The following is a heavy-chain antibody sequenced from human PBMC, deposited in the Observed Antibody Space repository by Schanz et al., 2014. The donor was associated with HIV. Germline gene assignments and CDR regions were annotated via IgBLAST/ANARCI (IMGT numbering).Heavy chain of an antibody. V-gene: IGHV3-21*04. CDR3: AKEMVSRYYGDAFNI. J-gene: IGHJ3*02. D-gene: IGHD3-16*01. CDR1: GFTFSSYS. Sequence: EVQLVESGGGLVKPGGSLRLSCAASGFTFSSYSMNWVRQAPGKGLEWVSSISSGSSYIYYADSVKGRFTISRDNAKNSLYLQMSSLRAEDTALYYCAKEMVSRYYGDAFNIWGQGTMVTVSS. CDR2: ISSGSSYI.